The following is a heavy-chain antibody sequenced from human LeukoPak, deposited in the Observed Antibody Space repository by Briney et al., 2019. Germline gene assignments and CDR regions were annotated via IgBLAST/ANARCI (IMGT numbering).Heavy chain of an antibody. CDR3: VKGCSSTGCYTSEW. V-gene: IGHV3-7*03. J-gene: IGHJ4*02. CDR2: IKQDGSER. CDR1: GFTFSSYW. D-gene: IGHD2-2*02. Sequence: GGSLRLSCAGSGFTFSSYWMSWVRQAPGKGLEWVANIKQDGSERFYVDSVKGRFTISRDNAKNSLYLQMSSLRAEDTALYYCVKGCSSTGCYTSEWWGQGTLVTVSS.